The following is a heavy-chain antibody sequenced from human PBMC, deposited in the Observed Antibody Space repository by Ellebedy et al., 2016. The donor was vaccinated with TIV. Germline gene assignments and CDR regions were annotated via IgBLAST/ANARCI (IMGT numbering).Heavy chain of an antibody. Sequence: GGSLRLSCVVSGFSFSDHYMNWIRQTPGKGLEWLSYISGSSVDTNYADSVKGRFTISRDNAENSLYLQMNSLRAEDTAVYYCVRTARIADYWGQGTLVTVSS. D-gene: IGHD2-21*02. CDR2: ISGSSVDT. J-gene: IGHJ4*02. V-gene: IGHV3-11*06. CDR3: VRTARIADY. CDR1: GFSFSDHY.